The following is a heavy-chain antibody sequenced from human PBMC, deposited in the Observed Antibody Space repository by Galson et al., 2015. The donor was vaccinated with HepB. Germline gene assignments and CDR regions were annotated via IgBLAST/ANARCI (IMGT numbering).Heavy chain of an antibody. D-gene: IGHD5-18*01. J-gene: IGHJ4*02. Sequence: SLRLSCAASGFTFDDYAMHWVRQAPGKGLEWVSGINWSSNSIGYADSVKGRFTISRDNAKNTLYLRMNSLRAEDTAVYYCTRAGGYSYGFGYWGQGTLVTVSS. CDR2: INWSSNSI. CDR1: GFTFDDYA. V-gene: IGHV3-9*01. CDR3: TRAGGYSYGFGY.